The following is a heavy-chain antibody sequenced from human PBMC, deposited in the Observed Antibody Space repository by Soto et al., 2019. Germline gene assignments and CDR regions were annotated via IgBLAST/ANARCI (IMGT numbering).Heavy chain of an antibody. CDR3: ARVPYSDFWSAHGAFDI. D-gene: IGHD3-3*01. J-gene: IGHJ3*02. V-gene: IGHV3-21*01. CDR1: GFTFSSYS. Sequence: GGSLRLSCAASGFTFSSYSMNWVRQAPGKGLEWVSSITSSSSYIYYADSLKGRFTISRDNAKNSLYLKMNSLSAEATAVYYCARVPYSDFWSAHGAFDIWGQGTMVTVSS. CDR2: ITSSSSYI.